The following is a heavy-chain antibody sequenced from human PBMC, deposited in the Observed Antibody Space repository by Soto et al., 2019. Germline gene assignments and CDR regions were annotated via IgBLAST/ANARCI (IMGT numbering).Heavy chain of an antibody. CDR2: ISGTGGST. V-gene: IGHV3-23*01. Sequence: PGGSMRLSCAASGLTFTFYVMTWVRQAPGKGLEWVSSISGTGGSTYYADSVKGRFTISRDNSKNTLYLQMNSLRAEDTALYYCAKELYNWNPTGPDHWGQGTLVTVSS. J-gene: IGHJ4*02. D-gene: IGHD1-20*01. CDR1: GLTFTFYV. CDR3: AKELYNWNPTGPDH.